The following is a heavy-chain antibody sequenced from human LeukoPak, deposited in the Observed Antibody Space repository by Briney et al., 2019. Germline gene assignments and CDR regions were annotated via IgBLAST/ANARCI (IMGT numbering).Heavy chain of an antibody. CDR3: ARQLGSSGGYYYHYYMAV. Sequence: SETLSLTCTVSTASISSYYWSWIRQPPGKGLEWSGYIYYSGSTNYNTSLKSRVTISVDTSKTQFSLKLRSVTAADTAVYYCARQLGSSGGYYYHYYMAVWGKGTTVTVSS. V-gene: IGHV4-59*08. CDR1: TASISSYY. J-gene: IGHJ6*03. CDR2: IYYSGST. D-gene: IGHD6-19*01.